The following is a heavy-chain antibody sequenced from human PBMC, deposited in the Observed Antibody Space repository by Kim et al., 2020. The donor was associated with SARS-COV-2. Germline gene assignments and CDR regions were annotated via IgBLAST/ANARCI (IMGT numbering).Heavy chain of an antibody. CDR1: GGSISSYY. D-gene: IGHD3-10*01. V-gene: IGHV4-4*07. J-gene: IGHJ4*02. CDR3: AREKGGSGSYYKLHLFDY. CDR2: IYTSGST. Sequence: SETLSLTCTVSGGSISSYYWSWIRQPAGKGLEWIGRIYTSGSTNYNPSLKSRVTMSVDTSKNQFSLKLSSVTAADTAVYYCAREKGGSGSYYKLHLFDYWGQGTLVTVSS.